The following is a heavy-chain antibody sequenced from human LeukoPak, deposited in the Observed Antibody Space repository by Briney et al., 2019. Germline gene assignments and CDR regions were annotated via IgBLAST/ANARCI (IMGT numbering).Heavy chain of an antibody. CDR3: ARHEPPGARRHLDY. D-gene: IGHD1-14*01. CDR2: IYNTGTT. CDR1: GGSISSSY. Sequence: SETLSLTCNVSGGSISSSYWSWIRQPPGKGLEWVGYIYNTGTTNYNPSLNSRVTISVDTSKNQLSLRLSSVTAADTAVYYCARHEPPGARRHLDYWGQGALVTVSS. J-gene: IGHJ4*02. V-gene: IGHV4-59*08.